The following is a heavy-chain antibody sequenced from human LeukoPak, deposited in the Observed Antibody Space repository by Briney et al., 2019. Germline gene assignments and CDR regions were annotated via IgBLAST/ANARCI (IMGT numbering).Heavy chain of an antibody. V-gene: IGHV4-39*01. CDR2: VHHSGRT. D-gene: IGHD2-2*01. Sequence: SETLSLTCTVSGGSISSSNNFWGWIRQPPGKGLEWIGSVHHSGRTYYNPSLKSRVTISGDTSKNQFSLKLNSVTAADTAVYYCARHGGYCSSTSCFEYFHYWGQGTLVTVPS. CDR3: ARHGGYCSSTSCFEYFHY. CDR1: GGSISSSNNF. J-gene: IGHJ1*01.